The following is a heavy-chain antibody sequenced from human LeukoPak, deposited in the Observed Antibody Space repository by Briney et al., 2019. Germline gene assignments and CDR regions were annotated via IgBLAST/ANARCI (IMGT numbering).Heavy chain of an antibody. J-gene: IGHJ4*02. D-gene: IGHD6-13*01. V-gene: IGHV4-59*12. CDR1: GGSISSYY. CDR3: AKDRWYSSSWYDY. CDR2: IYYSGST. Sequence: SETLSLTCTVSGGSISSYYWTWIRQTPGKELEWIGYIYYSGSTNYNPSLKSRVSISVDTSRNQLSLMLTSVTAADTAVYYCAKDRWYSSSWYDYWGQGTLVTVSS.